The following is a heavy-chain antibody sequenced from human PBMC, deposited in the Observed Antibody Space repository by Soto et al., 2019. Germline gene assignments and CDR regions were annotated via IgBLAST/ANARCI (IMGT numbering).Heavy chain of an antibody. J-gene: IGHJ6*02. CDR3: ARDLTQYYDFWSGYYAAYYYYYGMDV. V-gene: IGHV1-18*01. Sequence: ASVKFSCKASGYTFTSYGISWVRQAPGQGLAWMGWISAYNGSTNYAQKLQGRVTMTTDTSTSTAYMELRSLRSDDTAVYYCARDLTQYYDFWSGYYAAYYYYYGMDVWGQGTTVTVSS. CDR1: GYTFTSYG. CDR2: ISAYNGST. D-gene: IGHD3-3*01.